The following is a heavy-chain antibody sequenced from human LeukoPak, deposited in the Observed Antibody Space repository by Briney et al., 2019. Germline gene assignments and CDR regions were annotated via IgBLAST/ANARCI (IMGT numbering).Heavy chain of an antibody. D-gene: IGHD3-10*01. V-gene: IGHV4-59*01. Sequence: SETLSVTCTESGDSISSYYWSWIRQPPGKGLEWIGYIYYSGSTNYNPSLKSRVTISVDTSKNQFSLKLSSVTAADTAVYYCARSQITMVGGVIIDNWFDPWGQGTLVTVSS. CDR1: GDSISSYY. CDR3: ARSQITMVGGVIIDNWFDP. J-gene: IGHJ5*02. CDR2: IYYSGST.